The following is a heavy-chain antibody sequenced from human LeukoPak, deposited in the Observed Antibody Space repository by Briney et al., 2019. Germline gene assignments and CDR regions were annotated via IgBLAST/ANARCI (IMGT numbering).Heavy chain of an antibody. J-gene: IGHJ4*02. V-gene: IGHV4-59*12. Sequence: SETLCLTCTVSGGSISSYYWSWIRQPPGKGLEWIGYIYYGGSTNYNPSLKSRVTISVDTSKNQFSLKLSSVTAADTAVYYCAREGYSIASSVGYWGQGILVTVSS. CDR3: AREGYSIASSVGY. D-gene: IGHD6-13*01. CDR1: GGSISSYY. CDR2: IYYGGST.